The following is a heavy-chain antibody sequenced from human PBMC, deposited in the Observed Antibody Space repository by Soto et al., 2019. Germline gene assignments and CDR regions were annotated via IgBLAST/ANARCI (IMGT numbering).Heavy chain of an antibody. J-gene: IGHJ6*02. CDR1: GGSFSGYY. CDR3: ARGTMVREEPALGPTKDYYGMDV. CDR2: INHSGST. V-gene: IGHV4-34*01. Sequence: KPSETLSLTCAVYGGSFSGYYWSWIRQRPGKGLEWIGEINHSGSTNYNPSLKSRVTISVDTSKNQFSLKLSSVTAADTAVYYCARGTMVREEPALGPTKDYYGMDVWGQGTTVTVS. D-gene: IGHD3-10*01.